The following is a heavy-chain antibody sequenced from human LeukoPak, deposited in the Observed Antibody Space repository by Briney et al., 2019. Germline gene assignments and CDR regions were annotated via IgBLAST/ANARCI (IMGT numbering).Heavy chain of an antibody. CDR1: GGSFSGYY. J-gene: IGHJ4*02. D-gene: IGHD2-15*01. CDR2: INHSGST. Sequence: SETLSLTCAVYGGSFSGYYWSWIRQPPGKGLEWIGEINHSGSTNYNPPLKSRVTISVDTSKNQFSLKLSSVTAADTAVYYCARVGYCSGGSWCYVDYWGQGTLVTVSS. V-gene: IGHV4-34*01. CDR3: ARVGYCSGGSWCYVDY.